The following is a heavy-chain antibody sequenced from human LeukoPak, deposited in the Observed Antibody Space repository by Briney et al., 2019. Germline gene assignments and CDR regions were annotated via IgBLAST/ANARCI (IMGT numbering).Heavy chain of an antibody. CDR1: GGSISSYY. D-gene: IGHD2-21*02. Sequence: SETLSLTCTVSGGSISSYYWSWIRQPPGKGLEWIGYIYYSGSTNYSPSLKSRVTISVDTSKNQLSLKLNSVTAADTAMYYCARANVVTAIDYWGQGTLVTVSS. CDR2: IYYSGST. V-gene: IGHV4-59*01. CDR3: ARANVVTAIDY. J-gene: IGHJ4*02.